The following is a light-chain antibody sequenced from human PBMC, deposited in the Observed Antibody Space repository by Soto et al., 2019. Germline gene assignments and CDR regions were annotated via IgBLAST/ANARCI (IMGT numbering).Light chain of an antibody. CDR2: HVT. CDR3: SSYTSSTTYV. Sequence: QSALTQPASVSGSPGQSITISCTGTSSDVGGYNYVSWYQQHPGKAPKRMIYHVTNRPAGVSDRFSGSKSGNTASLTISGLQAEDEADYYCSSYTSSTTYVFGTGTKVTVL. J-gene: IGLJ1*01. CDR1: SSDVGGYNY. V-gene: IGLV2-14*01.